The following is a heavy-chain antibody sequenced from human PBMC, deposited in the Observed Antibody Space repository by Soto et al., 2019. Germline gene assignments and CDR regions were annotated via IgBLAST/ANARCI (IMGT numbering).Heavy chain of an antibody. CDR3: ATAFLTGYPIYYYYGMDV. D-gene: IGHD3-9*01. Sequence: ASVKVSCKASGYTFTSYGISWVRQAPGQGLEWMGWISAYNGNTNYAQKLQGRVTMTTDTSTSTAYMELRSLRSDDTAVYYCATAFLTGYPIYYYYGMDVWGQGNTVTVSS. CDR2: ISAYNGNT. CDR1: GYTFTSYG. J-gene: IGHJ6*02. V-gene: IGHV1-18*01.